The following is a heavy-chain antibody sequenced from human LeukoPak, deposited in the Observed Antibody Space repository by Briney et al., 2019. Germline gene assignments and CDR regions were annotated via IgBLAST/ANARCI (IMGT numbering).Heavy chain of an antibody. CDR2: IKQDGSEK. Sequence: GRSLRLSCAASGFIFNDYAMHWVRQAPGKGLEWVANIKQDGSEKYYVDSVKGRFTISRDNAKNSLYLQMNSLRAEDTAVYYCARVDYYDSSGYYYVYFDYWGQGTLVTVSS. CDR3: ARVDYYDSSGYYYVYFDY. D-gene: IGHD3-22*01. V-gene: IGHV3-7*04. J-gene: IGHJ4*02. CDR1: GFIFNDYA.